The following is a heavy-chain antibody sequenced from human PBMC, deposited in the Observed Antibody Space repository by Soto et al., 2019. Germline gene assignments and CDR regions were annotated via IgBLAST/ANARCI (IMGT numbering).Heavy chain of an antibody. V-gene: IGHV3-53*01. CDR1: GLTVSGKKY. Sequence: GGSLRLSCAVSGLTVSGKKYVAWVRQAPGKGLEWVSGFYDLDGTYYADSLKGRFTTSGDSSRTIVYLQMNGLRPEDTAVYYSAIWHLQDHAYDVWGQGTTVTVSS. J-gene: IGHJ3*01. D-gene: IGHD4-4*01. CDR2: FYDLDGT. CDR3: AIWHLQDHAYDV.